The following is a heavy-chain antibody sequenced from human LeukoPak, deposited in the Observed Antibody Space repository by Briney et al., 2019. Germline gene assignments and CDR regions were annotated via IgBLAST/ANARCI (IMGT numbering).Heavy chain of an antibody. CDR3: AREYGGNYYYYGMDV. CDR1: GYTFTSYA. Sequence: GASVKVSCKASGYTFTSYAMHWVRQAPGQRLEWMGWINAGNGNTKYSQKFQGRVTITRDTSASTAYMELSSLRSEDTAVYYCAREYGGNYYYYGMDVWGQGTTVTVSS. D-gene: IGHD4-23*01. J-gene: IGHJ6*02. V-gene: IGHV1-3*01. CDR2: INAGNGNT.